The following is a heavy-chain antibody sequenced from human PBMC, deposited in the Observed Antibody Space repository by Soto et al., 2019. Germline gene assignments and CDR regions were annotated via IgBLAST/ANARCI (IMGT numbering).Heavy chain of an antibody. J-gene: IGHJ6*02. CDR3: ARDGVVVPARGDYYYGMDV. Sequence: SETLSLTCAVYGGSFSGYYWSWIRQPPGKGLEWIGEINHSGSTNYNPSLKSRVTISVDTSKNQFSLKLSSVTAADTAVYYCARDGVVVPARGDYYYGMDVWGQGTTVTVS. CDR1: GGSFSGYY. D-gene: IGHD2-2*01. CDR2: INHSGST. V-gene: IGHV4-34*01.